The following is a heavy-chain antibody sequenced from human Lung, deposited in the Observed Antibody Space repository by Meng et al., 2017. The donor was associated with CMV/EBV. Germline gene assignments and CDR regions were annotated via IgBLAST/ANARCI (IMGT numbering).Heavy chain of an antibody. CDR2: IIPIFGIA. CDR1: GGTFSSYA. CDR3: ARDRTGDCSSTSCYTYYYYYGMDV. D-gene: IGHD2-2*02. Sequence: SXXVSXKASGGTFSSYAFSWVRQAPGQGLEWMGGIIPIFGIANYAQKFQGRVTVTTDESTSTAYMELSSLRSEDTALYYCARDRTGDCSSTSCYTYYYYYGMDVWXQGTXVAVSS. V-gene: IGHV1-69*05. J-gene: IGHJ6*02.